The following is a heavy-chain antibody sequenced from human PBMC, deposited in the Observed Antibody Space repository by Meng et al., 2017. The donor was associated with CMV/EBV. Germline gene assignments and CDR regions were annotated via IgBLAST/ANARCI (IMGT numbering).Heavy chain of an antibody. CDR2: IYHSGST. CDR1: GYSISSGYY. D-gene: IGHD3-16*01. V-gene: IGHV4-38-2*02. J-gene: IGHJ4*02. Sequence: SETLSLTCTVSGYSISSGYYWGWIRQPPGEGLEWIGSIYHSGSTYYNPSLKSRVTISVDTSKNQFSLKLSSVTAADTAVYYCARGLARRGNFDYWGQGTLVTVSS. CDR3: ARGLARRGNFDY.